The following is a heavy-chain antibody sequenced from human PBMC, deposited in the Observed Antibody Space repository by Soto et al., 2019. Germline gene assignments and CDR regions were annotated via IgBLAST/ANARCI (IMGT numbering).Heavy chain of an antibody. D-gene: IGHD3-3*01. CDR3: ARGPTIFGVVPGVNWFDP. Sequence: PSETLSLTCTVSGGSISSGGYYWSWIRQHPGKGLEWIGYIYYSGSTYYNPSLKSRVTISVDTSKNQFSLKLSSVTAADTAVYYCARGPTIFGVVPGVNWFDPWGQGTLVTV. CDR1: GGSISSGGYY. CDR2: IYYSGST. V-gene: IGHV4-31*03. J-gene: IGHJ5*02.